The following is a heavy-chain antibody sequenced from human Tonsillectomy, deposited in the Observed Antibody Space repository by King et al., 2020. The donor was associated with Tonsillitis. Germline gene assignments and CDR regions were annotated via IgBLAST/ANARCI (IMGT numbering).Heavy chain of an antibody. CDR3: AKPQVTTDHQGCGN. CDR1: GFSFRDIG. Sequence: VQLVESGGGVVQPGGSLRLSCVAAGFSFRDIGMHWFRQAPGKGLEWVAYIGKDGSNEYYTDSVKGRFTIYRDNTCNTMYLQMNNLRAEDTAVYYCAKPQVTTDHQGCGNWGQGTLVIVSS. V-gene: IGHV3-30*02. D-gene: IGHD4-17*01. J-gene: IGHJ4*02. CDR2: IGKDGSNE.